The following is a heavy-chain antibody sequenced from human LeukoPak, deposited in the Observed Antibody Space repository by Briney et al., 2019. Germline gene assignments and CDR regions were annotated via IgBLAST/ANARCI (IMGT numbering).Heavy chain of an antibody. V-gene: IGHV3-66*01. Sequence: GGSLRLSCAASGFTVSSNYMSWVRQAPGKGLEWVSVIYRSGSTYYADSVKGRFIISRDNSNNTLSLQMNGLRAEDTAVYYCASGYSFGPYFDYWGRGTLVTVSS. CDR3: ASGYSFGPYFDY. CDR2: IYRSGST. J-gene: IGHJ4*02. D-gene: IGHD5-18*01. CDR1: GFTVSSNY.